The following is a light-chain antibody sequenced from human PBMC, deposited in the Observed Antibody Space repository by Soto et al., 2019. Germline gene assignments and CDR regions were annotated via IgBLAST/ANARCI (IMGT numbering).Light chain of an antibody. CDR3: QQSYSTPGGL. CDR1: QSISSY. V-gene: IGKV1-39*01. CDR2: AAS. Sequence: DIQMTQSPSSLSASVGDRVTITCRASQSISSYLNWYQQKPGKAPKLLIYAASSLQSGVPSRFSGSGSGTDFTLTISSLRPEDFATYYCQQSYSTPGGLFGEGTKVEIK. J-gene: IGKJ1*01.